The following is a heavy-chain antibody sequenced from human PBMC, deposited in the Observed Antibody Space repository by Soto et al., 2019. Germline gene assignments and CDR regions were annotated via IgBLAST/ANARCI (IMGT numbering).Heavy chain of an antibody. Sequence: QVQLQESGPGLVKPSQTLSLTCTVSGGSISSGGYYWSWIRQHPGKGLEWIGYIYYSGSTYYNPSLKSRVTISVDTSKNQFSLKLSSVTAADTAVYYCARVVVVAAILQDGYWFDPWGQGTLVTVSS. J-gene: IGHJ5*02. CDR2: IYYSGST. V-gene: IGHV4-31*03. D-gene: IGHD2-15*01. CDR1: GGSISSGGYY. CDR3: ARVVVVAAILQDGYWFDP.